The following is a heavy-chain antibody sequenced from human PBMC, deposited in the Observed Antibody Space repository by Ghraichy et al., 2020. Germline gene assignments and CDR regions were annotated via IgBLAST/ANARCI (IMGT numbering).Heavy chain of an antibody. J-gene: IGHJ6*03. CDR3: ARFYGDLHYYYYYMDV. CDR1: GFTFSSYW. V-gene: IGHV3-7*03. D-gene: IGHD4-17*01. Sequence: GGSLRLSCAASGFTFSSYWMSWVRQAPGKGLEWVANIKQDGSEKYYVDSVKGRFTISRDNAKNSLYLQMNSLRAEDTAVYYCARFYGDLHYYYYYMDVWGKGTTVTVSS. CDR2: IKQDGSEK.